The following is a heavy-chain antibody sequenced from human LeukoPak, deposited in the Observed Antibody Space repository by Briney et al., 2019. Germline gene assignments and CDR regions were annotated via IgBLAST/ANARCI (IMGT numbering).Heavy chain of an antibody. D-gene: IGHD2-15*01. J-gene: IGHJ4*02. CDR3: ARGPRSIGYCSGGSCYIDY. CDR1: GGSFSGYY. V-gene: IGHV4-34*01. CDR2: INHSGST. Sequence: PSETLSLTCAVYGGSFSGYYWSWIRQPPGKGLEWIGEINHSGSTNYNPSLKSRVTISVDTSKNQFSLKLSSVTAADTAVYYCARGPRSIGYCSGGSCYIDYWGQGTLVTVSS.